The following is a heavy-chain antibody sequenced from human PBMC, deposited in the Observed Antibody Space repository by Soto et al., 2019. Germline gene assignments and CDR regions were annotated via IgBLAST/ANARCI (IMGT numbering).Heavy chain of an antibody. CDR1: GFTFSSYS. V-gene: IGHV3-21*01. J-gene: IGHJ4*02. CDR2: ISSSSYI. CDR3: ARDYCSSTSCYVDY. D-gene: IGHD2-2*01. Sequence: GGSLRLSCAASGFTFSSYSMNWVRQAPGKGLEWVSSISSSSYIYYADSVKGRFTISRDNAKNSLYLQMNSLRAEDTAVYYCARDYCSSTSCYVDYWGQGTLVTVSS.